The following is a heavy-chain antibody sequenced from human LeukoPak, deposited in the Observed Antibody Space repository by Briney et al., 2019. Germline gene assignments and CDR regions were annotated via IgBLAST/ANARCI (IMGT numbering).Heavy chain of an antibody. CDR2: IKQDGSEK. V-gene: IGHV3-7*01. Sequence: GGPLRLSCAASGFTFSSHWMSWVRQAPGKGLEWVANIKQDGSEKYYVDSVKGRFTISRDNAKNSLYLQMNSLRPEDTAVYYCAREGLQWSSFDYGGQGTLVTVSS. J-gene: IGHJ4*02. CDR1: GFTFSSHW. CDR3: AREGLQWSSFDY. D-gene: IGHD4-23*01.